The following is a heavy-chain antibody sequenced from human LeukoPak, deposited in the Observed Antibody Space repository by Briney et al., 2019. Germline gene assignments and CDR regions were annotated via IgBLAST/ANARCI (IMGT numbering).Heavy chain of an antibody. CDR3: ARGVENYSSSSRYYYYYIDV. D-gene: IGHD6-6*01. Sequence: SETLSLTCTVSSGSISSYYWSWIRQPAGKGLEWIGRIYASGSTNYNPSLKSRVSMSVDTSKNQFSLKLSSVTAADTAVYYCARGVENYSSSSRYYYYYIDVWGKGTTVTVSS. CDR2: IYASGST. CDR1: SGSISSYY. V-gene: IGHV4-4*07. J-gene: IGHJ6*03.